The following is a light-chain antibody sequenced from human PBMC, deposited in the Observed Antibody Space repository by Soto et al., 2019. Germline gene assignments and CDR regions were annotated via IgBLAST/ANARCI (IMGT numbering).Light chain of an antibody. CDR2: GAS. CDR1: QSVSRNS. Sequence: EIVLTQSPGTLSLSPGETATLSCRASQSVSRNSLAWYQQKPGQAPRLLIYGASSRATDIPDRFSGSGSGTDFTLIVSRLEPEDFAVYFCQQYGTSPPTFGPGTKVDIK. CDR3: QQYGTSPPT. J-gene: IGKJ3*01. V-gene: IGKV3-20*01.